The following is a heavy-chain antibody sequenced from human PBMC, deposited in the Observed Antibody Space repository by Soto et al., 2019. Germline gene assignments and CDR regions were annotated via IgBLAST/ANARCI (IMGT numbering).Heavy chain of an antibody. V-gene: IGHV4-31*02. CDR3: ARHEYGDFVDRFDY. Sequence: TLSLTCSVSGASIKSGDNFWTWIRQRPGKGLEWIGYIYRDGATYYNPSLKSRVSLSVDTSKNEFSLRVTSVTAADTAIYYCARHEYGDFVDRFDYWGRGTL. CDR1: GASIKSGDNF. J-gene: IGHJ4*02. CDR2: IYRDGAT. D-gene: IGHD4-17*01.